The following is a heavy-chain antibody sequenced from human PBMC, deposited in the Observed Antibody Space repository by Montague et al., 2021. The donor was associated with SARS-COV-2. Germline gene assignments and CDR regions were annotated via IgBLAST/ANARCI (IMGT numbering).Heavy chain of an antibody. CDR3: ARGMIRGVTTPFDY. Sequence: SETLSLTCAVSGGSISDYYCSWICQPPGKGLELIGNIYNNRTTYSNPYLQSRGTISVDTSKNHLSLTLRSVTAADTAVYFCARGMIRGVTTPFDYWGQGSQVTVSS. CDR1: GGSISDYY. V-gene: IGHV4-34*11. CDR2: IYNNRTT. J-gene: IGHJ4*02. D-gene: IGHD3-10*01.